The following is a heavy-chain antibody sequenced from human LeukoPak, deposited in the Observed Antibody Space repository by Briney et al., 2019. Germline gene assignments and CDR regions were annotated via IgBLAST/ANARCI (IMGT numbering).Heavy chain of an antibody. CDR2: IYTSGST. D-gene: IGHD2-2*01. CDR3: ARDLVVVPAAISEGDAFDI. V-gene: IGHV4-4*07. J-gene: IGHJ3*02. CDR1: GGSISSYY. Sequence: PSETLSLTCTVSGGSISSYYWSWIRQPAGKGLEWIGRIYTSGSTNYNPSLKSRVTMSVDTSKNQFSLKLSSVTVADTAVYYCARDLVVVPAAISEGDAFDIWGQGTMVTVSS.